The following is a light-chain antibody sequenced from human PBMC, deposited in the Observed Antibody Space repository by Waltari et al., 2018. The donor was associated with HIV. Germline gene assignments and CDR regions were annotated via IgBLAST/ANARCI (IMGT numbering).Light chain of an antibody. CDR1: TSNIETQW. Sequence: QSVLTQPPSASGTPGQTVTISCSGSTSNIETQWVYWYQQLPGTAPKLLIYRNYKRPSGVPERFSVSKSGASASLVIRGLRSEDEADYYCEAWDSTLKETLFGGGTKLTVL. CDR2: RNY. CDR3: EAWDSTLKETL. V-gene: IGLV1-47*01. J-gene: IGLJ3*02.